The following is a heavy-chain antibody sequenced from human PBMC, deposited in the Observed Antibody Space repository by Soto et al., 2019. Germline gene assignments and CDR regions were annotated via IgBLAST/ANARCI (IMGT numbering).Heavy chain of an antibody. Sequence: GGSLRLSCAASAFTFSNYAMSWVRQAPGKGLEWVSSISGSGGSTYYADSVKGRFTISRDSSTNTLYLQMNSLRAEDTAVYYCATCGGDCYYRNYYGMDVWGQGTTVTVSS. CDR2: ISGSGGST. D-gene: IGHD2-21*02. J-gene: IGHJ6*02. V-gene: IGHV3-23*01. CDR3: ATCGGDCYYRNYYGMDV. CDR1: AFTFSNYA.